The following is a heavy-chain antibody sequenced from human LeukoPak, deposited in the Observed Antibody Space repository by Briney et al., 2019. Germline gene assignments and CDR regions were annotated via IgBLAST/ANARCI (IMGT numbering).Heavy chain of an antibody. Sequence: GGSLRLSCAASGFTVSSNHMSWVRQAPGKGLEWVSSISSGFSTYYADSVKGRFTISRDNSKNTLYLQMNSLRAEDTAVYYCAKDRPCTTCSPSDYRGQGTLVTVSS. CDR1: GFTVSSNH. CDR3: AKDRPCTTCSPSDY. CDR2: ISSGFST. D-gene: IGHD2-2*01. J-gene: IGHJ4*02. V-gene: IGHV3-53*01.